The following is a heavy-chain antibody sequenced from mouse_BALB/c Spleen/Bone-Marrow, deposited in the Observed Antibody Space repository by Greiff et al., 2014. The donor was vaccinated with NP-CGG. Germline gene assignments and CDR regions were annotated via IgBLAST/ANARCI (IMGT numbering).Heavy chain of an antibody. Sequence: EVKLVESGGGLVQPGGSLRLSCTTSGFTFTDYYMSWVRQPPGKALEWLVFIRNKAYGYTTEYSASVRGRFTISRGNSQSILYLQMNTLRAEDSATYYCARFPMDYWGQGTSVTVSS. CDR2: IRNKAYGYTT. CDR1: GFTFTDYY. CDR3: ARFPMDY. J-gene: IGHJ4*01. V-gene: IGHV7-3*02.